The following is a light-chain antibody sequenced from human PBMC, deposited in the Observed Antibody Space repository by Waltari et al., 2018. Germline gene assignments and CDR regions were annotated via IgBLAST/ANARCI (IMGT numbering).Light chain of an antibody. Sequence: EIVLTQSPATLSLSPGERAAISCRASQSVGSYLGWYQQKPGQVPRLLIYDASNRATGIPARFSGSGSGTDFTLTISSLEPEDFAVYFCQQRSNWPLTFGGGTTVEIK. CDR2: DAS. CDR3: QQRSNWPLT. V-gene: IGKV3-11*01. J-gene: IGKJ4*01. CDR1: QSVGSY.